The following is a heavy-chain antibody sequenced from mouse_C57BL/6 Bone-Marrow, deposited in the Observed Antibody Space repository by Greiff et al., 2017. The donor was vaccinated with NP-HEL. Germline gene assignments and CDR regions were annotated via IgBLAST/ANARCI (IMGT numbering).Heavy chain of an antibody. V-gene: IGHV1-7*01. CDR3: AKSRWLLGYFDV. CDR2: INPSSGYT. J-gene: IGHJ1*03. Sequence: VQLQQSGAELAKPGASVKLSCKASGYTFTSYWMHWVKQRPGQGLEWIGYINPSSGYTKYNQKFKDKATLTADKSSSTAYMQLCSLTYEDSAVYSCAKSRWLLGYFDVWGTGTTVTVSS. CDR1: GYTFTSYW. D-gene: IGHD2-3*01.